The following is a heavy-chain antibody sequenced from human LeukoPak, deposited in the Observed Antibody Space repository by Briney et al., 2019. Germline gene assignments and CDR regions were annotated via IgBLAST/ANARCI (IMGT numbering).Heavy chain of an antibody. CDR2: IYYSGST. Sequence: SETLSLTCTVSSGSISSSSYCWGWIRQPPGKGLEWIGSIYYSGSTYYNPSLKSRVTISVDTSKNQFSLKLSSVTAADTAVYYCARLPRGPGISLNWGQGTLVTVSS. D-gene: IGHD1-14*01. J-gene: IGHJ4*02. CDR3: ARLPRGPGISLN. CDR1: SGSISSSSYC. V-gene: IGHV4-39*01.